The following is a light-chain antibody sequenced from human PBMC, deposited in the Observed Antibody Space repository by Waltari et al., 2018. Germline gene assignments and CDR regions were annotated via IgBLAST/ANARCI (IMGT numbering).Light chain of an antibody. Sequence: EIVLTQSPGTLSLSPGERATLSCRTSQRLTKNYLAWYQQKPVQAPRLLIYGASSRAAGIPDRFSGSGSGTDFTLTISRLEPEDFAVYYCQQYGSSVLYTFGQGTKLEIK. CDR1: QRLTKNY. CDR3: QQYGSSVLYT. J-gene: IGKJ2*01. CDR2: GAS. V-gene: IGKV3-20*01.